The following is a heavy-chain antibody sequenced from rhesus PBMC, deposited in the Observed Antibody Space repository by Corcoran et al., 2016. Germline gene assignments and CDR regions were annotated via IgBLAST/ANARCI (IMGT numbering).Heavy chain of an antibody. CDR3: ARDPLATYYGLDS. Sequence: QVQLQESGPGLVKPSETLSLTCAVSGASISSYWWSWIRQPPGKGLEWIGAIKGNSGSTYYNPPLTSRVTISKDASKNQFSLKLGSVTAADTAVYYCARDPLATYYGLDSWGQGVVVTVSS. V-gene: IGHV4-80*01. CDR1: GASISSYW. CDR2: IKGNSGST. J-gene: IGHJ6*01. D-gene: IGHD2-2*01.